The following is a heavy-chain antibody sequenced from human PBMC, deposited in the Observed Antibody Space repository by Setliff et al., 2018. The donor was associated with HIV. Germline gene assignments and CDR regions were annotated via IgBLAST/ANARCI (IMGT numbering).Heavy chain of an antibody. V-gene: IGHV4-34*01. CDR1: GGSLSGYY. D-gene: IGHD3-10*01. Sequence: PSETLSLTCAVYGGSLSGYYWSWVRQSPGRGLEWIGETNQNGNTNFNPSLKSRLIISVDTSKSQFSLKLTSVTAADTALYYCAREGGQGYSGSGSFYHRNFDLWGRGTLVTVSS. CDR2: TNQNGNT. CDR3: AREGGQGYSGSGSFYHRNFDL. J-gene: IGHJ2*01.